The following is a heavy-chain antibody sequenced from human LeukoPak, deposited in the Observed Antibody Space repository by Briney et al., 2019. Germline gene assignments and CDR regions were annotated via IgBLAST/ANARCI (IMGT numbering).Heavy chain of an antibody. V-gene: IGHV3-23*01. CDR3: VREDLGIEY. J-gene: IGHJ4*01. D-gene: IGHD3/OR15-3a*01. Sequence: GGSLRLSCAASGFTFSSYAMSWVRQALGKGLEWVSAISGSGGSTYYADSVKGRFTISRDSSKKTLYLQMSSLRAEDTAVYYCVREDLGIEYWGHGTLVTVSS. CDR1: GFTFSSYA. CDR2: ISGSGGST.